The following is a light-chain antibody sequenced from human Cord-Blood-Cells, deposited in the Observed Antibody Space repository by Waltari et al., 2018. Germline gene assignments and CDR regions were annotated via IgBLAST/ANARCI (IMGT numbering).Light chain of an antibody. CDR1: QSVSSSY. V-gene: IGKV3-20*01. CDR2: GAS. Sequence: ESVLTQSPGTLSLSPGERATLSCRASQSVSSSYLACYQQKPGQTPRLLIYGASSRATGIPDRFSGSGSGTDVTLTISRLEPEDFAVYYCQQYGSSRTWTFGQGTKVEIK. J-gene: IGKJ1*01. CDR3: QQYGSSRTWT.